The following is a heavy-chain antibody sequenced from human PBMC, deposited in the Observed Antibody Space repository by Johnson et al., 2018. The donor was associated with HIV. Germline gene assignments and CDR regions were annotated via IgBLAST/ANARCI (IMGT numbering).Heavy chain of an antibody. Sequence: VQLVESGGGLIQPGGSLRLSCAASGFTVSTNYMGWVRLAPGKGLEWVSYIERNSRTDYADSVKGRFTVSRDSSKNTLYLQMNSLRVEDTAVYYCAIGRGEFPRHAFDIWGQGTMVTVSS. CDR1: GFTVSTNY. V-gene: IGHV3-53*01. CDR3: AIGRGEFPRHAFDI. J-gene: IGHJ3*02. CDR2: IERNSRT. D-gene: IGHD3-10*01.